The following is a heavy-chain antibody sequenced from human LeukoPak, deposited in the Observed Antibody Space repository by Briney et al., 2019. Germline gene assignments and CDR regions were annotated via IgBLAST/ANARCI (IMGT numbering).Heavy chain of an antibody. CDR3: ARVSSRGYYFDS. D-gene: IGHD6-13*01. Sequence: GGSLRPSCAASGFTFTDYYMSWIRQAPGEGLEFVSYISGSSTYTNYADSVRGRFTISRDNAKNSLYLQMSSLRAEDTAVYYCARVSSRGYYFDSWGQGTLVTVSS. CDR1: GFTFTDYY. J-gene: IGHJ4*02. CDR2: ISGSSTYT. V-gene: IGHV3-11*06.